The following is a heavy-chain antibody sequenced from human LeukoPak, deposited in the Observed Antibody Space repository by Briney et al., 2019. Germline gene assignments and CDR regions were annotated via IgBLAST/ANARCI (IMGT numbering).Heavy chain of an antibody. CDR1: GYTFTTYG. CDR3: ARDSLVSGYDYDY. J-gene: IGHJ4*02. V-gene: IGHV1-18*01. D-gene: IGHD5-12*01. Sequence: ASVKVSCKASGYTFTTYGITWVRQAPGQGLEWMGWISARSGNTNFAQKVQGRVTLTTDTSTSTAYTELRSLRSDDTAVYYCARDSLVSGYDYDYWGQGTLVTVSS. CDR2: ISARSGNT.